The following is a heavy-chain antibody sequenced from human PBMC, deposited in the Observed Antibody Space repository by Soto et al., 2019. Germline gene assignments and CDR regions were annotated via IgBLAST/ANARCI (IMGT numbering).Heavy chain of an antibody. J-gene: IGHJ4*02. CDR3: ARDQWYYYGPGSFDY. V-gene: IGHV1-69*13. D-gene: IGHD3-10*01. CDR2: IIPIFGTA. Sequence: GASVKVSCKASGGTFSSYAISWVRQAPGQGLEWMGGIIPIFGTANYAQKFQGRVTITADESTSTAYMELSSLRSEDTAVYYCARDQWYYYGPGSFDYWGQGTLVTVSS. CDR1: GGTFSSYA.